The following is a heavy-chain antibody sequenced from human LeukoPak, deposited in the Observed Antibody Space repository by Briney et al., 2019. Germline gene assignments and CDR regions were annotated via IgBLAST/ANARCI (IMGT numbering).Heavy chain of an antibody. CDR3: AKSGSSWYGGHDDY. J-gene: IGHJ4*02. CDR1: GFTFSSYA. CDR2: ISGSGGST. Sequence: PGRSLRLSCAASGFTFSSYAMSWVRQAPGKGLEWVSAISGSGGSTYYADSVKGRFTISRDNSKNTLYLQMNSLRAEDKAVYYCAKSGSSWYGGHDDYWGQGTLVTVSS. V-gene: IGHV3-23*01. D-gene: IGHD6-13*01.